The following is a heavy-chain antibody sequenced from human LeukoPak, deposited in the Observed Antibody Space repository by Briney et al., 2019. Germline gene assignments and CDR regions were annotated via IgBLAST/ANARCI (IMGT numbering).Heavy chain of an antibody. D-gene: IGHD5-24*01. J-gene: IGHJ4*02. V-gene: IGHV4-59*08. CDR2: IYYSGST. Sequence: SETLSLTCTVSGGSISSYYWSWLRQPPGKGLEWIGYIYYSGSTNYNPSLKSRVTISVDTSKNQFSLKLSSVTAADTAVYYCARQLRRDGYKMGRFFDYWGQGTLVTVSS. CDR1: GGSISSYY. CDR3: ARQLRRDGYKMGRFFDY.